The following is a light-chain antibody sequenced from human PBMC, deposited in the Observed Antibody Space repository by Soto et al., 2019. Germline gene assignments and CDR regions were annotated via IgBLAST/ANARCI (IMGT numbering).Light chain of an antibody. Sequence: EILMTQSPATLAVSPGERVALPCRASQSVSRNLAWYQQKSGQAPRLLIYGVSSRATDTPARFSGSESGTEFTLTISSLQSEDFAVYYCQQYNNWPYTYGLGTKLEMK. V-gene: IGKV3-15*01. CDR1: QSVSRN. CDR3: QQYNNWPYT. CDR2: GVS. J-gene: IGKJ2*01.